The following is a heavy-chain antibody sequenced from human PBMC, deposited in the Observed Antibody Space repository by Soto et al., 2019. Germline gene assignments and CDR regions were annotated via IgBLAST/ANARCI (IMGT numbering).Heavy chain of an antibody. Sequence: EVQLVESGGGLVQPGGSLRLSCAASGFTFSSYWMSWVRQAPGKGLEWVANIKEDGSEKYYVDSVKGRFTISRDNAKNSLYLQINSLRAEDTAVYYCARDRGMYSTSSLDYWGQGTLVTVSS. V-gene: IGHV3-7*01. J-gene: IGHJ4*02. CDR3: ARDRGMYSTSSLDY. CDR2: IKEDGSEK. CDR1: GFTFSSYW. D-gene: IGHD6-6*01.